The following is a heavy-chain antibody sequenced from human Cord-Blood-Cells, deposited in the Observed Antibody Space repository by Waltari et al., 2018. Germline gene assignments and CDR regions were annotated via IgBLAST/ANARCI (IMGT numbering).Heavy chain of an antibody. J-gene: IGHJ4*02. CDR1: GFTFSSYA. D-gene: IGHD2-2*01. CDR2: ISYDGSNK. CDR3: ARGDLIVPAATPRDY. Sequence: QVQLVESGGGVVQPGRSLRLSCAASGFTFSSYALYWVRQAPGKGLEWVAVISYDGSNKYYADSVKGRFTISRDNSKNTLYLQMNSLRAEDTAVYYCARGDLIVPAATPRDYWGQGTLVTVSS. V-gene: IGHV3-30-3*01.